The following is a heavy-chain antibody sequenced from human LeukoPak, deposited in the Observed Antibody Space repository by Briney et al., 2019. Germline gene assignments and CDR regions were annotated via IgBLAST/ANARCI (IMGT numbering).Heavy chain of an antibody. V-gene: IGHV4-59*01. CDR2: IYYTGST. CDR1: GGSISSNY. CDR3: ARDRYGSGTFEY. J-gene: IGHJ4*02. D-gene: IGHD3-10*01. Sequence: NSSETLSLTCTISGGSISSNYWSWIRQPPEKGLEWIGYIYYTGSTNYNPSLKSRVTISVDTSKNQFSLKLSSMTAADTAFYYCARDRYGSGTFEYWGQGTLVTVSS.